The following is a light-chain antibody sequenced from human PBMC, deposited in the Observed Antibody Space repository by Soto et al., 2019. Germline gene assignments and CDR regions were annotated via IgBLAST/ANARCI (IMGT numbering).Light chain of an antibody. CDR1: QGISSY. CDR2: AAS. CDR3: QQLKSYPLT. Sequence: DIQMTQSPPTLSASVGDRVTITCRASQGISSYLAWYQEKPGKAPNLLIYAASASQSGVPSRFSGSGSGTEFTLTISSLQPEDFATYYCQQLKSYPLTFGGGTKVDIK. J-gene: IGKJ4*01. V-gene: IGKV1-9*01.